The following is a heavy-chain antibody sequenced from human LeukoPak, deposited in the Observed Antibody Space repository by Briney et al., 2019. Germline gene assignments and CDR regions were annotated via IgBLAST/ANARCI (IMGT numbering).Heavy chain of an antibody. J-gene: IGHJ4*02. D-gene: IGHD3-22*01. V-gene: IGHV3-30-3*01. CDR2: MSYDGSNK. CDR3: ARWGDDSSGYYS. Sequence: PGGSLRLSCAASGFTFSSYAMHWVRQAPGKGLEWVAVMSYDGSNKYYADSVKGRFTISRDNSKNTLYLQMNSLRAEDTAVYYCARWGDDSSGYYSWGQGTLVTVSS. CDR1: GFTFSSYA.